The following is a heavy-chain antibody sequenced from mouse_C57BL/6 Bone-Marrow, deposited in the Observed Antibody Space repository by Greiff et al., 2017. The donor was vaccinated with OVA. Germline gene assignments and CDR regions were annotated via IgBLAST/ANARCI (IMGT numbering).Heavy chain of an antibody. CDR1: GYTFTSYT. CDR2: IDHTNDYT. Sequence: QVQLKESGAELARPGASVKMSCKASGYTFTSYTIHWVKQRPGQGLEWIGYIDHTNDYTNYNQKFKGKATLTADKSSSTAYMQLSSLTSEDSAVYYCTRGYYFDYWGQGTTLTVSS. J-gene: IGHJ2*01. V-gene: IGHV1-4*01. CDR3: TRGYYFDY.